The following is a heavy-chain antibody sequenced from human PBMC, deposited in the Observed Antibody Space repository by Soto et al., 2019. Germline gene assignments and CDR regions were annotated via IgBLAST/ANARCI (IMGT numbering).Heavy chain of an antibody. CDR3: AVGYCSSTSCRNGMDA. D-gene: IGHD2-2*03. V-gene: IGHV3-21*01. CDR2: ISSSSNYI. Sequence: EVQLVESGGGLVKPGGSLRLSCAASGFTFSFYSMNWVRQAPGKGLEWVSSISSSSNYIYYADSVKGRFTISRDNAKNSLYLQMNSLRAEDTAVYYCAVGYCSSTSCRNGMDAWGQGTTVTVSS. CDR1: GFTFSFYS. J-gene: IGHJ6*02.